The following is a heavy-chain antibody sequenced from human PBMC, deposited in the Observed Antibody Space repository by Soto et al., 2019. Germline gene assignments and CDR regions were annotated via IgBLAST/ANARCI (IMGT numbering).Heavy chain of an antibody. CDR3: ARMATFGSLNWFDP. CDR2: INPKSGGT. V-gene: IGHV1-2*06. J-gene: IGHJ5*02. Sequence: GASVKVSCKASGYSFTDYHIHWVRQAPGQGLEWLGRINPKSGGTSTAQKFQGRVTMTRDISIATAYMELSSLRSDDTAIYYCARMATFGSLNWFDPWGQGTLVTVSS. CDR1: GYSFTDYH. D-gene: IGHD3-16*01.